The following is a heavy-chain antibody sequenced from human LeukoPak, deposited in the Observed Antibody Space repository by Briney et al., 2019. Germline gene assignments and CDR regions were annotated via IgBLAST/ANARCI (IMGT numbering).Heavy chain of an antibody. J-gene: IGHJ6*04. V-gene: IGHV4-59*08. CDR1: GGSISSYY. D-gene: IGHD2-15*01. CDR2: IYYSGST. Sequence: PSETLSLTCTVSGGSISSYYWSWIRQPPGKGLEGIGYIYYSGSTNYNPSIKSRGTISVDTSKNQFSLNLSSVTAADTALYYCARAAHWYYYGMDVWGAGTPVTVSS. CDR3: ARAAHWYYYGMDV.